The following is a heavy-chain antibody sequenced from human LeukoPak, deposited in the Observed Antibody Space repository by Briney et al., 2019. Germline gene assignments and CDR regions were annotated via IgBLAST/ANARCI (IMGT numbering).Heavy chain of an antibody. CDR2: ISSSSSYI. Sequence: PGGSLRLSCAASGFTFSSYSMNWVRQAPGKGLEWVSSISSSSSYIYYADSVKGRFTISRDNAKNSLYLQMNSLRAEDTAVYYCARESGRVGEGDFDYWGQGTLVTVSS. J-gene: IGHJ4*02. D-gene: IGHD1-26*01. CDR3: ARESGRVGEGDFDY. V-gene: IGHV3-21*01. CDR1: GFTFSSYS.